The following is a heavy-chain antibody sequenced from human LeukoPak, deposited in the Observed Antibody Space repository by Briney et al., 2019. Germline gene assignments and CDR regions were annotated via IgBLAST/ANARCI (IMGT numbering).Heavy chain of an antibody. CDR1: GFTFNDYY. CDR2: IGDSGSPI. V-gene: IGHV3-11*01. J-gene: IGHJ5*02. CDR3: ARGAGPLFDP. Sequence: GGSLRLSCAASGFTFNDYYMSWHRQAPGKGLEGISYIGDSGSPIYYADSVKGRFTISRDNAKNSLYLQMNNLRAEDTAVYYCARGAGPLFDPWGQGTLVTVSS.